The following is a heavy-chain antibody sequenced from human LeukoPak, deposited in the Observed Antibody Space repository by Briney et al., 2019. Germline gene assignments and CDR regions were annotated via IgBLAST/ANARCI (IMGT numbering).Heavy chain of an antibody. CDR1: GFTFSSYS. CDR3: ARVSTVGYYYYGMDV. CDR2: ISSSSSYI. Sequence: GGSLRLSCAASGFTFSSYSMNWVRQAPGKGLEWVSSISSSSSYIYYADSVKGRFTISRDNSKNTLYLQMNSLRAEDTAVYYCARVSTVGYYYYGMDVWGQGTTVTVSS. D-gene: IGHD4-23*01. V-gene: IGHV3-21*01. J-gene: IGHJ6*02.